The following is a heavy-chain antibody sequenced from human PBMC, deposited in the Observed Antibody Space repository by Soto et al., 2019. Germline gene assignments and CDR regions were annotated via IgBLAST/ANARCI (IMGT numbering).Heavy chain of an antibody. CDR3: AKDKQAKQWLPQDAFDF. Sequence: GGSLRLSCAASGFTFSSYAMSWVRQAPGKGLEWVSAISGSGGSTYYADSVKGRFTISRDNSKNTLYLQMNSLRAEDTAVYYCAKDKQAKQWLPQDAFDFWGQGTMVTVSS. CDR2: ISGSGGST. CDR1: GFTFSSYA. J-gene: IGHJ3*01. D-gene: IGHD6-19*01. V-gene: IGHV3-23*01.